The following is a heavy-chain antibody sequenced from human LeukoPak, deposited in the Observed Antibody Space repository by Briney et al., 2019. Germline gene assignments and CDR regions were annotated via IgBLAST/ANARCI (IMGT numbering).Heavy chain of an antibody. D-gene: IGHD6-19*01. J-gene: IGHJ4*02. CDR2: ISSSSSYI. CDR3: AATIAVADYYFDY. Sequence: PGGSLRLSCAASGFTFSSYSMNWVRQAPGKGLEWVSSISSSSSYIYYADSVKGRFTISRDNAKNSLYLQMNSLRAEDTAVYYRAATIAVADYYFDYWGQGTLVTVSS. CDR1: GFTFSSYS. V-gene: IGHV3-21*01.